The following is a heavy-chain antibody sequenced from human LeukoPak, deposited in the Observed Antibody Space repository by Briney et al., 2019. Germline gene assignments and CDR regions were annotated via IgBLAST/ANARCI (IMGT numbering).Heavy chain of an antibody. Sequence: ASVTVSFTASGGTFSIYAISWVRQAPGQGEEWMGGIIPIFGTANYAQKFQGRVTITTDESTSTAYMELSSLRSEDTAVYYCARATPSSFDLWGQGTLVTVSS. CDR3: ARATPSSFDL. CDR2: IIPIFGTA. CDR1: GGTFSIYA. D-gene: IGHD6-6*01. V-gene: IGHV1-69*05. J-gene: IGHJ5*02.